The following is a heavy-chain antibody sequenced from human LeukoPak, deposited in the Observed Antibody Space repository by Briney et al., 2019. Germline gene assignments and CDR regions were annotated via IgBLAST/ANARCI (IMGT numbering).Heavy chain of an antibody. CDR3: TREGVYSPDPSSYHRLPFDI. D-gene: IGHD3-16*02. CDR1: GDNFSSYV. J-gene: IGHJ3*02. V-gene: IGHV1-69*04. Sequence: SVKVSCKASGDNFSSYVLTWVRQATGQGLEWMGRIIPTLNVANFAQKFKGRVSITADKSTNTAHLELTNLRSEDTAVYYCTREGVYSPDPSSYHRLPFDIWGKGTVVIVSS. CDR2: IIPTLNVA.